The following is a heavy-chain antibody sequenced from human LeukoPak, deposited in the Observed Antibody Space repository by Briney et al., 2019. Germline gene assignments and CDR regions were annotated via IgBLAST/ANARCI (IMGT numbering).Heavy chain of an antibody. J-gene: IGHJ4*02. CDR3: AKSGLRLAPDFDY. CDR2: ISGSGGTT. D-gene: IGHD5/OR15-5a*01. Sequence: PGGSLRLSCEPSGFTFSRHGMTWVRQSPGKGLVWVSDISGSGGTTYDADSVKGRFTISRDNSKITLYLQMNSLRAEDTAVYYCAKSGLRLAPDFDYWGQGTLVTVSS. V-gene: IGHV3-23*01. CDR1: GFTFSRHG.